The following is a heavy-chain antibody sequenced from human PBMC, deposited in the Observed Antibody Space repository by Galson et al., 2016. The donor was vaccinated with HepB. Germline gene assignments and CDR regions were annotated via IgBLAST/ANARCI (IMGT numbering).Heavy chain of an antibody. V-gene: IGHV1-69*13. CDR1: GGTFNNYI. D-gene: IGHD3-3*01. Sequence: SVKVSCKASGGTFNNYIISWVRQAPGQGLEWMGGIVTLFHTTDHAQKFQGRVTINADDSTNTVYMELSSLTSQDTAIYYCVCRDNDFWGAPGAYWGQGTLVTVSS. CDR2: IVTLFHTT. CDR3: VCRDNDFWGAPGAY. J-gene: IGHJ4*02.